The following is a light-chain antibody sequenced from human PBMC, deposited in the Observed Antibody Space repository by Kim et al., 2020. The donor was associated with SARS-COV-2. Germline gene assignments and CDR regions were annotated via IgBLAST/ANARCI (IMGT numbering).Light chain of an antibody. V-gene: IGLV2-23*01. Sequence: GQSITISCTGTSSDVGSYNLVSWYQQYPGKAPQVMIYEGSKRPSGVSNRFSGSKSGNTASLTISGLQAEDEADYYCCSYAGSSTWVFGGGTKLTVL. CDR2: EGS. J-gene: IGLJ3*02. CDR3: CSYAGSSTWV. CDR1: SSDVGSYNL.